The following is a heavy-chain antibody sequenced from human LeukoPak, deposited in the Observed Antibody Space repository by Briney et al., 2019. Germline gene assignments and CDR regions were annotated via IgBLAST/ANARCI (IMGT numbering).Heavy chain of an antibody. CDR3: AKKSWVCGGAGAAGDLDY. D-gene: IGHD2-21*01. CDR2: ISSSISVM. J-gene: IGHJ4*03. Sequence: GGSLRLSCAASGFTFSTYSMNWVRQAPGKGLEWVSYISSSISVMSYADSVKGRFTISRDNAKNSLYLQMNSLRDEDTAVYYWAKKSWVCGGAGAAGDLDYGGRGP. V-gene: IGHV3-48*02. CDR1: GFTFSTYS.